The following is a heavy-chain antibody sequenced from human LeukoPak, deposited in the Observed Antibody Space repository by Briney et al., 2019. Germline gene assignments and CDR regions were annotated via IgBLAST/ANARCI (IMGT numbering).Heavy chain of an antibody. D-gene: IGHD3-16*02. CDR1: GFTFTTHT. J-gene: IGHJ4*02. CDR3: AKYRDGAWTKPNDF. CDR2: VGSGMTT. Sequence: GGSLRLSCAASGFTFTTHTMSWVRQVPEKGLEWVSSVGSGMTTFYADSVKGRFTISRDNPKNMLYLQMNSLRAEDTGIYYCAKYRDGAWTKPNDFWGQGTLVTVFS. V-gene: IGHV3-23*01.